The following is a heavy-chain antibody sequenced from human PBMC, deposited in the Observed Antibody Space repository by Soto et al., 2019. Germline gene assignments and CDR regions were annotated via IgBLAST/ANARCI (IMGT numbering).Heavy chain of an antibody. D-gene: IGHD3-22*01. CDR1: GGTFSSDA. CDR3: ARDKSADSSGYLYYFDY. V-gene: IGHV1-69*06. Sequence: SVKVSCKPSGGTFSSDAITWVRQAPGQGLEWMGGIIPIFGTINYAQKFQGRVTITAGKSTTTAYMELSSLRSEDTAIYYCARDKSADSSGYLYYFDYWGQGTLVTVSS. CDR2: IIPIFGTI. J-gene: IGHJ4*02.